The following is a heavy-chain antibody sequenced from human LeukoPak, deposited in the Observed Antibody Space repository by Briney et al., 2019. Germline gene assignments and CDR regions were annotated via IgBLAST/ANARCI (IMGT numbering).Heavy chain of an antibody. CDR1: GYRFPTSW. V-gene: IGHV5-51*01. CDR2: IYPDGPDT. J-gene: IGHJ6*02. CDR3: ARGVYGSGSSYSFCGMDV. D-gene: IGHD3-10*01. Sequence: GESLKISCKGSGYRFPTSWIAWVRQMPGKGFEWMGVIYPDGPDTIYNPSCEGPLTLSVRKSNSTAYLQWSSLTAADAAIYRCARGVYGSGSSYSFCGMDVSGQRT.